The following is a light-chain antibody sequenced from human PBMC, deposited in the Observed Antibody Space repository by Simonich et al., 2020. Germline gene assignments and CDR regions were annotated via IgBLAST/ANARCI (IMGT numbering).Light chain of an antibody. Sequence: EIVMTQSPATLSVSPGERATLSCRASQGVSSNLAWYQQQPGQAPRLLIYGASTRATGIPARFSGSGSGTEFTLTISSMQSEDFAVYYCQQYNNWPRTFGQGTKLEIK. CDR2: GAS. CDR3: QQYNNWPRT. V-gene: IGKV3-15*01. J-gene: IGKJ2*02. CDR1: QGVSSN.